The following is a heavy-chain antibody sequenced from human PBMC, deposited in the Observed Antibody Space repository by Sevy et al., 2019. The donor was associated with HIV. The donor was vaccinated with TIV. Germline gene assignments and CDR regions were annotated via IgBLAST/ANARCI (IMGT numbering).Heavy chain of an antibody. CDR3: ATYSVNYYYGMDV. Sequence: GGSLRLSCAASGFTFSDYAMHWVRQAPGKGLEWVVVIWYDGSNKYYVDSVKGRFTISRDNSKNMLYLKMNSLRAEDTAVYYCATYSVNYYYGMDVWGQGTTVTVSS. CDR2: IWYDGSNK. CDR1: GFTFSDYA. J-gene: IGHJ6*02. D-gene: IGHD1-26*01. V-gene: IGHV3-33*01.